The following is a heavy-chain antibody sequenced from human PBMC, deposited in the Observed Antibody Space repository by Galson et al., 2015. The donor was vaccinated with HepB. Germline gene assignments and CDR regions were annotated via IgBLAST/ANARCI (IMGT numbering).Heavy chain of an antibody. CDR2: TYYRSKWYN. D-gene: IGHD7-27*01. J-gene: IGHJ4*02. CDR3: VRDLGFDFDY. Sequence: CAISGDSVSSNSAAWNWIRQSPSRGLEWLGRTYYRSKWYNDYAVSVKSRITIKPDTSKNQFSLQLNSVTPEDTAVYYCVRDLGFDFDYWGQGTLVTVSS. V-gene: IGHV6-1*01. CDR1: GDSVSSNSAA.